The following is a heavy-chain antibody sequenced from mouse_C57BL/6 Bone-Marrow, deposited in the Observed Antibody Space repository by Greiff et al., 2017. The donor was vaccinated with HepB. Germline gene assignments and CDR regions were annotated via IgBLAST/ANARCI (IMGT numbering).Heavy chain of an antibody. Sequence: EVQVVESGGGLVQPKGSLKLSCAASEFSFNTYAMNWVRQAPGKGLEWVARIRSKSNNYATYYADSVKDRFTISRDDSESMLYLQMNNLKTEDTAMYYCVRPGLLFWYFDVWGTGTTVTVSS. D-gene: IGHD6-1*01. V-gene: IGHV10-1*01. CDR3: VRPGLLFWYFDV. J-gene: IGHJ1*03. CDR2: IRSKSNNYAT. CDR1: EFSFNTYA.